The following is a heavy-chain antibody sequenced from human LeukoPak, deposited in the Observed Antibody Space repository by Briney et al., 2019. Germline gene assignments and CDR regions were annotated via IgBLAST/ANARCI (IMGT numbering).Heavy chain of an antibody. D-gene: IGHD5-12*01. CDR1: GFSFSAYA. CDR3: ARGYSGYDLLGY. V-gene: IGHV3-30*10. Sequence: PGGSLRLSCAASGFSFSAYAMHWVRQAPGKGPEWVAMISYDGTYKYYTDSVKGRFTISRDDSKNTLSLQMNSLRSEDTARYYCARGYSGYDLLGYWGQGTLVTVSS. J-gene: IGHJ4*02. CDR2: ISYDGTYK.